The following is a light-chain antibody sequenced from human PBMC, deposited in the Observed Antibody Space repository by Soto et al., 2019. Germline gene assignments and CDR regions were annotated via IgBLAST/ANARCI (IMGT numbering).Light chain of an antibody. CDR3: QQYNNAPLT. V-gene: IGKV3-15*01. J-gene: IGKJ4*01. CDR2: GAS. CDR1: QSVSSN. Sequence: DIVMTQSPATLSVSPGERATLSCRASQSVSSNLPWYQQKPGKAPTLLIYGASTRATGIPARFSGSVSGTEFTLTISSLQSEDVAVYYCQQYNNAPLTFGGGTKVEIK.